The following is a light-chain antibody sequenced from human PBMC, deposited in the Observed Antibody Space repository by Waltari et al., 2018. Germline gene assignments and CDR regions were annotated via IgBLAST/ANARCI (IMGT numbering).Light chain of an antibody. CDR1: QSISTN. V-gene: IGKV1-39*01. CDR3: QQSYSTPYT. J-gene: IGKJ2*01. Sequence: DIQMTQSPSSLSASVGDRVTITCRASQSISTNLNLYQQKPGKAPKLLIYAASSLQRGVPSMFSGSGSGTDFTLTISSLQPEDFATYYCQQSYSTPYTFGQGTKLEIK. CDR2: AAS.